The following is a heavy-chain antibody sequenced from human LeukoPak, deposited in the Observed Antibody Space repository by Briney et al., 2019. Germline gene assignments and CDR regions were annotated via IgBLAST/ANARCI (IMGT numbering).Heavy chain of an antibody. CDR2: INPNSGGR. CDR3: ARARFSYNWFNP. D-gene: IGHD2/OR15-2a*01. V-gene: IGHV1-2*02. Sequence: ASVKVSCKASGYTFTDYYMRLVRQAPGQGLEWMGWINPNSGGRNYVQKFQGRVTMTRDTSISTAYMELTRLTSDDTAVYYCARARFSYNWFNPWGQGTLVSVSS. J-gene: IGHJ5*02. CDR1: GYTFTDYY.